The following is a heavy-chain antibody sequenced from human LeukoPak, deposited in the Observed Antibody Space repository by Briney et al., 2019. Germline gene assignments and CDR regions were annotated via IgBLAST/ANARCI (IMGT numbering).Heavy chain of an antibody. CDR2: INSDGSST. CDR1: GFTLSLYW. CDR3: VRGGGYSYGYLDY. J-gene: IGHJ4*02. D-gene: IGHD5-18*01. V-gene: IGHV3-74*01. Sequence: GGSLRLSCAASGFTLSLYWMHWVRQAPGKGLVWVSRINSDGSSTSYADSVKGRFTISRDNAKNTLYLQMNSLRAEDTAVYYCVRGGGYSYGYLDYWGQGTLVTVSS.